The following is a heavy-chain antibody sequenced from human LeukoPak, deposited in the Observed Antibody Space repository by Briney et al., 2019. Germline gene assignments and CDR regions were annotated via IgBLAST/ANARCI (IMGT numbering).Heavy chain of an antibody. D-gene: IGHD6-13*01. CDR2: IYHSGST. CDR1: GDSISSYY. Sequence: PSETLSLTCTVSGDSISSYYWSWVRQPPGKGLEWIGYIYHSGSTNYNPSLKSRVTISADTSKDQFSLKLASVTAADTAVYYCATGYSSTWYYFDYWGQGTLVTVSS. J-gene: IGHJ4*02. V-gene: IGHV4-59*01. CDR3: ATGYSSTWYYFDY.